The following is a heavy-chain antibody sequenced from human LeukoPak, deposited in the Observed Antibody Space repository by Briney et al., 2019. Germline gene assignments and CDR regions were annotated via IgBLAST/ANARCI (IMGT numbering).Heavy chain of an antibody. D-gene: IGHD3-22*01. J-gene: IGHJ4*02. CDR1: GYTLTSYG. Sequence: GASVKVSCRAAGYTLTSYGITWVRQAPGQGLEWMGWISAYNGNTNYAQKLKGRVTMTTDTSTSTAYMELRSLRSDHTAVYYCAGSPMIAVVTDFDYWGQGTLVTVSS. V-gene: IGHV1-18*01. CDR3: AGSPMIAVVTDFDY. CDR2: ISAYNGNT.